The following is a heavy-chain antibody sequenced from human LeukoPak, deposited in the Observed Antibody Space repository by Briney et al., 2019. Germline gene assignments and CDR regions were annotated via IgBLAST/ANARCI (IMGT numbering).Heavy chain of an antibody. CDR1: GGSISSSSYY. J-gene: IGHJ4*02. CDR3: ARLQGMVRGVIDY. V-gene: IGHV4-39*01. Sequence: SETLSLTCTVSGGSISSSSYYWRWLRQPPGKGLEWIGSIHYSGSTYYNPSLKSRVTISVDTSKNQFSLKLSSVTAADTAVYYCARLQGMVRGVIDYWGQGTLVTVSS. CDR2: IHYSGST. D-gene: IGHD3-10*01.